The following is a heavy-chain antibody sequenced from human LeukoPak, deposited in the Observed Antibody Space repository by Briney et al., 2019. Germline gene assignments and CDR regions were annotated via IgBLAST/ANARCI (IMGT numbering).Heavy chain of an antibody. CDR2: ISSSSSYI. D-gene: IGHD3-10*01. V-gene: IGHV3-21*01. J-gene: IGHJ4*02. Sequence: GGSLRLSCAAYGFTFSSYSMNWVRQAPGKGLEWVSSISSSSSYIYYADSVKGRFTISRDNAKNSLYLQMNSLRAEDTAVYYCARDPLAITMVRGEGYWGQGTLVTVSS. CDR3: ARDPLAITMVRGEGY. CDR1: GFTFSSYS.